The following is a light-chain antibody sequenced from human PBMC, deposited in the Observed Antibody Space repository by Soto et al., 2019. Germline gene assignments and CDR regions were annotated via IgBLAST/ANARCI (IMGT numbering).Light chain of an antibody. CDR1: TSNIESHT. V-gene: IGLV1-44*01. CDR3: ATWDDSRTGV. J-gene: IGLJ1*01. Sequence: QSALTQPPSASGTPEQRITISCSGTTSNIESHTVNWYQQVPGTAPKLLINTNNQRPSGVPDRFSGSKSGASVSLAINGLQSEDEATYYCATWDDSRTGVFGTGTQVTVL. CDR2: TNN.